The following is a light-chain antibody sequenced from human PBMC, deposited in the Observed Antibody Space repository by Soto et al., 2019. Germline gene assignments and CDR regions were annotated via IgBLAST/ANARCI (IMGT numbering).Light chain of an antibody. CDR3: SSYTTRTTLYV. CDR2: EVS. CDR1: ISDVCSYNY. Sequence: QSALTQHSSVSGSPGQSITISCTGMISDVCSYNYVSWYQLHPGKAPKRMIYEVSTRPSGVSNRFYGSKYGDTASLTNSGLQAEDEADYYCSSYTTRTTLYVFGTGTKVTVL. V-gene: IGLV2-14*01. J-gene: IGLJ1*01.